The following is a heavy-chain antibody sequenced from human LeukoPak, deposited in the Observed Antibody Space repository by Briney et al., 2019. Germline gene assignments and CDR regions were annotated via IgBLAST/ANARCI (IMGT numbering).Heavy chain of an antibody. J-gene: IGHJ4*02. CDR2: IRSKTDGGTT. D-gene: IGHD3-3*01. V-gene: IGHV3-15*01. CDR3: ARAPREWLLGYYFDY. CDR1: GFTFRNAW. Sequence: GGSLRLSCAASGFTFRNAWMSWVRQAPGEGLEWVGRIRSKTDGGTTDYAAPVKGRFTISRDNSKNTLYLQMNSLRAEDTAVYYCARAPREWLLGYYFDYWGQGTLVTVSS.